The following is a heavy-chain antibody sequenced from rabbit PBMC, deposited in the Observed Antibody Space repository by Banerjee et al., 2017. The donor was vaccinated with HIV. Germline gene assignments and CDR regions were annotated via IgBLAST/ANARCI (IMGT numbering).Heavy chain of an antibody. CDR3: ARDWAVNNYGLYFAL. D-gene: IGHD6-1*01. V-gene: IGHV1S45*01. CDR2: IYTGSSDT. Sequence: QEQLEESGGDLVKPEGSLTLSCTASGFYFSSGYYMCWVRQAPGKGLEWIGCIYTGSSDTYYASWAKGRFTISKTSSTTVTLQMTGLTAADTATYFCARDWAVNNYGLYFALWGPGTLVTVS. CDR1: GFYFSSGYY. J-gene: IGHJ4*01.